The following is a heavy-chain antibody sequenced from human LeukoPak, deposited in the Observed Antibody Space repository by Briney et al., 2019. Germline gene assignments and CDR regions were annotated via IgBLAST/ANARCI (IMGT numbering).Heavy chain of an antibody. V-gene: IGHV3-23*01. D-gene: IGHD1-14*01. CDR3: TRGHHGLEY. CDR1: AFTFRNYA. J-gene: IGHJ4*02. CDR2: ISGNGGRT. Sequence: GGSLRLSCAASAFTFRNYAMSWVRQAPGKGLEWVSTISGNGGRTYDADSVKGRFTISRDNAKNSLYLQMNSLRAEDTAVYYCTRGHHGLEYWGQGTLVTVSS.